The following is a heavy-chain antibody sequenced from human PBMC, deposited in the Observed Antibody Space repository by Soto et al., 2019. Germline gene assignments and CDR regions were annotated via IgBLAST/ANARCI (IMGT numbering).Heavy chain of an antibody. D-gene: IGHD2-15*01. CDR1: GYIFSNYG. J-gene: IGHJ5*02. V-gene: IGHV1-18*01. Sequence: QVQLVQSGAEVKKPGASVTVSCKASGYIFSNYGISWVRQAPGQGLEWMGWISAYNGNTNYAQKLQGRVTMTTDTSTSTAYMELRSLRSDDTAVYYCARDVGGGSSSRDGWFDPWGQGTLVTVSS. CDR3: ARDVGGGSSSRDGWFDP. CDR2: ISAYNGNT.